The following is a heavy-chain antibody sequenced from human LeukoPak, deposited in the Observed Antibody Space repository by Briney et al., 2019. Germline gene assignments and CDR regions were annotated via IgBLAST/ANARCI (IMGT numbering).Heavy chain of an antibody. V-gene: IGHV4-39*07. J-gene: IGHJ4*02. Sequence: SETLSLTCTVSGGSISSSSYYWGWIRQPPGKGLEWIGSIYYSGSTYYNPSLKSRVTISVDTSKNQFSLKLSSVTAADTAVYYCARGRTYYYGSGRPSSFDYWGQGTLVTVSS. CDR1: GGSISSSSYY. CDR2: IYYSGST. CDR3: ARGRTYYYGSGRPSSFDY. D-gene: IGHD3-10*01.